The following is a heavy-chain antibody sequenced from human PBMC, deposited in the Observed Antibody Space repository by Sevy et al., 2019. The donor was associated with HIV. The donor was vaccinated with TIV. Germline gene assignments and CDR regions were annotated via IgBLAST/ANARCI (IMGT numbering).Heavy chain of an antibody. CDR1: GFTFSSYA. CDR2: IGGSADYT. D-gene: IGHD3-10*01. CDR3: AKEVSDHRYSDY. Sequence: GGSLRLSCVTSGFTFSSYAMSWVRQTPGKGLEWVSAIGGSADYTYYADSVKGRFTISRDSSKNTLYLQMNGLRAEDTALYYCAKEVSDHRYSDYWGQGTLVTVSS. J-gene: IGHJ4*02. V-gene: IGHV3-23*01.